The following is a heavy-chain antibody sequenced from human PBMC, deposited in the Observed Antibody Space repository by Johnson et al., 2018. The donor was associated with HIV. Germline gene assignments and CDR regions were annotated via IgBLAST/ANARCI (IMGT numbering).Heavy chain of an antibody. D-gene: IGHD6-13*01. CDR2: IKQDGSEK. V-gene: IGHV3-7*03. Sequence: VQLVESGGGLVQPGGSLRLSCAASGFTFSSYWMSWVRQAPGKGLEWVANIKQDGSEKYYVDSVKGRFTISRDNSKNTLYLQMNSLRAEATAVYYSARAGRQQLVLDAFDIWGQGTMVTVSS. CDR1: GFTFSSYW. CDR3: ARAGRQQLVLDAFDI. J-gene: IGHJ3*02.